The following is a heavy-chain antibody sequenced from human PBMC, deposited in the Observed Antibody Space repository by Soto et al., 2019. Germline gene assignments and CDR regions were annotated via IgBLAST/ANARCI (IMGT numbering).Heavy chain of an antibody. Sequence: PSETLSLTCTVSGGSISSGGYCWSWIRQHPGKGLEWIGYIYYSGSAYYNPSLKSRVTISVDTSENHFSLKLSSVTAADTAVYYCAREGDSILDYWGQGMLVTVSS. CDR3: AREGDSILDY. CDR2: IYYSGSA. D-gene: IGHD3-22*01. J-gene: IGHJ4*02. V-gene: IGHV4-31*03. CDR1: GGSISSGGYC.